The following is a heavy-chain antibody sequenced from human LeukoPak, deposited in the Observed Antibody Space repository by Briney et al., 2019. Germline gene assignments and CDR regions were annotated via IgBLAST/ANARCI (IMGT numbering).Heavy chain of an antibody. CDR2: IYYSGST. Sequence: PSETLSLTCTVSGGSISSYYWIWIRQPPGKGLECIGYIYYSGSTNYNPSLKSRVTISVDTSKNQFSLKLSSVTAADTAVYYCARDIPGIAAAGSYAFDIWGQGTMVTVSS. CDR3: ARDIPGIAAAGSYAFDI. V-gene: IGHV4-59*12. D-gene: IGHD6-13*01. CDR1: GGSISSYY. J-gene: IGHJ3*02.